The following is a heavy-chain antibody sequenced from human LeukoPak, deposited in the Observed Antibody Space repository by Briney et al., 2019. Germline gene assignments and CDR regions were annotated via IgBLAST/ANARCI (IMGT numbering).Heavy chain of an antibody. J-gene: IGHJ1*01. CDR2: ISGSGNNT. Sequence: GGSLRLSCAASGFTFSDYAMSWVRQAPGKGLEWVSIISGSGNNTYYADSVRGRFTISRDDSKNMLYLQMNTLRAEDTAVYYCANRGYCSGGRCYWFFQHWGQGTLVTVSS. CDR1: GFTFSDYA. CDR3: ANRGYCSGGRCYWFFQH. D-gene: IGHD2-15*01. V-gene: IGHV3-23*01.